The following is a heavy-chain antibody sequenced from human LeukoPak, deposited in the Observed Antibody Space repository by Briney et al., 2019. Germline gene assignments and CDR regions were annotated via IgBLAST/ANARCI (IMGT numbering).Heavy chain of an antibody. V-gene: IGHV4-61*02. CDR3: ARVLKN. CDR2: IYTSGST. J-gene: IGHJ4*02. CDR1: GGSISSGSYY. Sequence: SETLSLTCTVSGGSISSGSYYWSWIRQPAGKGLEWIGRIYTSGSTNYNPSLKSRVTISVDTSKNQFSLKLSSVTAADTAVYYCARVLKNWGQGTLVTVSS.